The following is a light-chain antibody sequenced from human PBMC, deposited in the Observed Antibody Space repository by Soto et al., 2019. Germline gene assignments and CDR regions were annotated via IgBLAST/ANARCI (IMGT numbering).Light chain of an antibody. CDR2: DXS. CDR3: QQSYMDPIT. CDR1: ESNSGY. J-gene: IGKJ5*01. V-gene: IGKV1-39*01. Sequence: DIHMTQSPSSLSASLGTIVTMPXRARESNSGYFNWDQKQPGXAPKXXXADXSRLQSGGPSRLSGSGGGTDFTLSISSVQPEDFATYFCQQSYMDPITFGQGTRLEIK.